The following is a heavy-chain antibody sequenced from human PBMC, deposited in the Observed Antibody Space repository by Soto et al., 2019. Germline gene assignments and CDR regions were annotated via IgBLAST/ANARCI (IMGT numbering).Heavy chain of an antibody. J-gene: IGHJ5*02. CDR1: GFTFSSYA. V-gene: IGHV3-23*01. Sequence: GGSLRLSCAASGFTFSSYAMSWVRQAPGKGLEWVSAISGSGGSTYYADSVKGRFTISRDNSKNTLYLQMNSLRAEDTAVYYFAKRRRDFESQLDTWGQGTLVTVSS. D-gene: IGHD3-3*01. CDR3: AKRRRDFESQLDT. CDR2: ISGSGGST.